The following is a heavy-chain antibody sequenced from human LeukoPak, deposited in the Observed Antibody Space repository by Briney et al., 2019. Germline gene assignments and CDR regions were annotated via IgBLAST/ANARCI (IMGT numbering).Heavy chain of an antibody. CDR2: MNTNTGNP. V-gene: IGHV7-4-1*02. J-gene: IGHJ5*02. Sequence: ASVKVSCKASGYTFTSYDINWVRQATGQGLEWMGWMNTNTGNPTYAQGFTGRFVFSLDTSVSTAYLQISSLKAEDTAVYYCARRYSSSWYSGNWFDPWGQGTLVTVSS. CDR3: ARRYSSSWYSGNWFDP. CDR1: GYTFTSYD. D-gene: IGHD6-13*01.